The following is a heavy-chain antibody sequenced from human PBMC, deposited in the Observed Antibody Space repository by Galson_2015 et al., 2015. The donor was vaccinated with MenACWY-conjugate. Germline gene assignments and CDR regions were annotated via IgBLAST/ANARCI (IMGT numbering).Heavy chain of an antibody. V-gene: IGHV6-1*01. CDR1: GDSVSSNSAA. CDR3: ARVRGGSHNWVDP. CDR2: TYYRSKWYN. J-gene: IGHJ5*02. D-gene: IGHD2-15*01. Sequence: CAISGDSVSSNSAAWNWIRQSPTRGLEWLGRTYYRSKWYNDYAVSVKSRITINPDTSKNQFSLHLNSVTPEDTAVCYCARVRGGSHNWVDPWGQGTLVTVSS.